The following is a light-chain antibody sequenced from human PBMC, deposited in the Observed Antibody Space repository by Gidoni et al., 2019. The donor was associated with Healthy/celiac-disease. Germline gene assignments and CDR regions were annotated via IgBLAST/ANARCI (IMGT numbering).Light chain of an antibody. Sequence: TQPHSVSESPGKPVTISCTGSSGSIASNYVQWYQQRPGSAPTTVIYEDNQRPSGVPDRFSGSIDSSSNSASLTISGLKTEDEADYYCQSYDSSNFVVFGGGTKLTVL. CDR3: QSYDSSNFVV. V-gene: IGLV6-57*02. CDR2: EDN. J-gene: IGLJ2*01. CDR1: SGSIASNY.